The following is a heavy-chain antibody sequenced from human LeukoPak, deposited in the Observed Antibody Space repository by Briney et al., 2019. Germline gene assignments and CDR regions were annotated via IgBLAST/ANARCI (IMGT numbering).Heavy chain of an antibody. D-gene: IGHD2-21*02. CDR3: ARTESDCGGDCYGGAFDI. CDR1: GFTFSSYE. V-gene: IGHV3-48*03. J-gene: IGHJ3*02. Sequence: GGSLRLSCAASGFTFSSYEMNWVRQAPGKGLEWVSYISSSGSTIYYAGSVKGRFTISRDNAKNSLYLQMNSLRAEDTAVYYCARTESDCGGDCYGGAFDIWGQGTMVTVSS. CDR2: ISSSGSTI.